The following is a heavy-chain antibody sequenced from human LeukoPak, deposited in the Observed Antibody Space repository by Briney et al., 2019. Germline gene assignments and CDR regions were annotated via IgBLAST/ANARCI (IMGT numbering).Heavy chain of an antibody. J-gene: IGHJ4*02. CDR2: ISAYNGNT. V-gene: IGHV1-18*01. Sequence: ASVKVSCKASGYTFTSYGISWVRQAPGQGLEWMGWISAYNGNTNYAQKLQGRVTMTTDTSTSTAYMELRSLRSDDTAVYYCARVHGDYYDSSGFFDYWGQGTLVTVSS. CDR1: GYTFTSYG. D-gene: IGHD3-22*01. CDR3: ARVHGDYYDSSGFFDY.